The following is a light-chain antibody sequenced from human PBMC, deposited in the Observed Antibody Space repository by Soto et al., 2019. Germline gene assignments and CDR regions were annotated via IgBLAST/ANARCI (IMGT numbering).Light chain of an antibody. CDR3: LQDSNYPLT. J-gene: IGKJ4*01. CDR2: SAS. V-gene: IGKV1-6*01. CDR1: QGVRDD. Sequence: IQMTQSPSSLSASVGDRVTITCRASQGVRDDVGWYQQKPGKAPKLLIYSASTLQSGVPSRFSGSGSGTDFNLTISGLQHEDFATYYCLQDSNYPLTFGGGNKVELK.